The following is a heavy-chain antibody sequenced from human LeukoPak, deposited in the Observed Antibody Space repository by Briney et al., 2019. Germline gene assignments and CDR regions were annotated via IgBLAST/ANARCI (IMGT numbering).Heavy chain of an antibody. CDR3: ATKVRGGFDI. CDR2: IYKSGSI. Sequence: SETLSLTCTVSVGSLISHYCNWLRQSPGKGLEWIGHIYKSGSIYYNLSLQSRVTISVDTSKNQLCLKLSCVTAGDRAIYYCATKVRGGFDIWGQGTMVTVSS. J-gene: IGHJ3*02. V-gene: IGHV4-59*11. D-gene: IGHD2-15*01. CDR1: VGSLISHY.